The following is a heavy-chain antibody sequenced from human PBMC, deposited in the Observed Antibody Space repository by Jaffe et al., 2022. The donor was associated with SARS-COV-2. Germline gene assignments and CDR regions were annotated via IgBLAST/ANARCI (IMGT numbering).Heavy chain of an antibody. D-gene: IGHD6-25*01. CDR1: GFTFSSYS. Sequence: EVQLVESGGGLVQPGGSLRLSCAASGFTFSSYSMSWVRQAPGKGLECVSYISGSSNTIYYADSVKGRFTISRDNDKNSLYLQMNSLRVEDTAVYYCAKAASRAFDYWGQGALVTVSS. CDR3: AKAASRAFDY. CDR2: ISGSSNTI. V-gene: IGHV3-48*01. J-gene: IGHJ4*02.